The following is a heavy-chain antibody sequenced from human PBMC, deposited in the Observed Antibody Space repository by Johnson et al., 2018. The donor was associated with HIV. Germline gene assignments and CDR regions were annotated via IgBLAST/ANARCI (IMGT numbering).Heavy chain of an antibody. D-gene: IGHD6-13*01. J-gene: IGHJ3*02. Sequence: QVQLVESGGGVVQPGRSLRLSCAASGFTFSSYAMHWVRQAPGKGLEWVAVISYDGSNKYYADSVQGRFSISRDNSKNTLYLQMNSLRAEDTAVYYWAREGGGAAAAGTSYAFDIWGQGTMVTVSS. V-gene: IGHV3-30*14. CDR2: ISYDGSNK. CDR1: GFTFSSYA. CDR3: AREGGGAAAAGTSYAFDI.